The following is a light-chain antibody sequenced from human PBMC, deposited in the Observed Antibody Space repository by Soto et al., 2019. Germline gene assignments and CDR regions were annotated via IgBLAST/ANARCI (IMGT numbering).Light chain of an antibody. CDR1: SSDVGSYNL. CDR3: CSFAGTTTYVL. Sequence: QSALTQPASVSGSSGQSITISCTGTSSDVGSYNLVSWFQQHPGKAPRLMIYEVNKRPSGVSNRFAGSKSGYTASLTISGLQADDEVEYYCCSFAGTTTYVLFGGGTKLTVL. CDR2: EVN. V-gene: IGLV2-23*02. J-gene: IGLJ2*01.